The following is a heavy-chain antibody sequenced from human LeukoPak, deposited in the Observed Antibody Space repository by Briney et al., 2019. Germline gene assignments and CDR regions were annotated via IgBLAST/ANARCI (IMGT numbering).Heavy chain of an antibody. D-gene: IGHD3-22*01. V-gene: IGHV3-64*04. Sequence: GGSLGLSCSASGFTFSSYAIHWVRQAPGRGLEYVSAVSSNGGSTYYADSVKGRFTISRDNSKNTLYLQMNSLRAEDTAVYYCTRDRSSVYFDYWGQGTLVIVSS. CDR2: VSSNGGST. J-gene: IGHJ4*02. CDR3: TRDRSSVYFDY. CDR1: GFTFSSYA.